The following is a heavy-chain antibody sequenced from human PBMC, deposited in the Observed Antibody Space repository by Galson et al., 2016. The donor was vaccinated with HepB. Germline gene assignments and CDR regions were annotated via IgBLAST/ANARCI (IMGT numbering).Heavy chain of an antibody. CDR2: IYSGGST. D-gene: IGHD6-6*01. J-gene: IGHJ4*02. CDR1: GFTVSSNY. CDR3: ARDYSSSSRYNYFDY. Sequence: SLRLSCAASGFTVSSNYMSWVRQAPGKGLEWVSVIYSGGSTYYADSVKGRFTISRDNSKNTLYLQMNSLRAEDTAVYYCARDYSSSSRYNYFDYWGQGTLVTVSP. V-gene: IGHV3-53*01.